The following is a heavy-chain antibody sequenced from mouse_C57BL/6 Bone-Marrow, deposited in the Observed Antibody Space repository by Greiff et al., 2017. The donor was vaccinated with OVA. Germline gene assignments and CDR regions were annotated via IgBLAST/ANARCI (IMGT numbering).Heavy chain of an antibody. CDR1: GFTFSDYG. D-gene: IGHD2-4*01. J-gene: IGHJ2*01. CDR2: ISSGSSTL. V-gene: IGHV5-17*01. CDR3: ARPYDYELYFDY. Sequence: EVQRVESGGGLVKPGGSLKLSCAASGFTFSDYGMHWVRQAPEKGLEWVAYISSGSSTLYYADTGKGRFTISRDNAKNTLFLQMTSLRSEDTAMYYCARPYDYELYFDYWGQGTTLTVSS.